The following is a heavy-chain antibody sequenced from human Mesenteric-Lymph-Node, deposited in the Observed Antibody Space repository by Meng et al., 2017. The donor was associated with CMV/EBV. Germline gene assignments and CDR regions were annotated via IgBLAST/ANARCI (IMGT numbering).Heavy chain of an antibody. CDR2: ITTSGSTT. Sequence: LSLTCAASGFIFSNYEMNWVRQTPGKGLEWVACITTSGSTTYYPDSVKGRFTISRDNAKNSLYLQMNSLRADDTAVYYCARDSGGSSEPFDYWGQGTLVTVSS. V-gene: IGHV3-48*03. CDR1: GFIFSNYE. D-gene: IGHD2-15*01. J-gene: IGHJ4*02. CDR3: ARDSGGSSEPFDY.